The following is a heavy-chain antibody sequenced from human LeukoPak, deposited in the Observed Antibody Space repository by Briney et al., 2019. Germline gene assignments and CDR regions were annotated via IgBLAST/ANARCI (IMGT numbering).Heavy chain of an antibody. D-gene: IGHD3/OR15-3a*01. J-gene: IGHJ4*02. V-gene: IGHV4-39*07. CDR1: GGSISNSKYY. Sequence: SETLSLTCTVSGGSISNSKYYWGWIRRPPGKGLEWIASIAYSGHTYYNPSLKSRVTISLDTSRDQFSLKLNSVTAADTAVYYCASDPDWADFDYWGQGTLVTVSS. CDR2: IAYSGHT. CDR3: ASDPDWADFDY.